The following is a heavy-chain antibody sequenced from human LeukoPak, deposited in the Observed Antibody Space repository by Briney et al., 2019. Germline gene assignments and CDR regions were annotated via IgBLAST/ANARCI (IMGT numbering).Heavy chain of an antibody. V-gene: IGHV3-33*08. CDR1: GFTFSSYG. J-gene: IGHJ4*02. D-gene: IGHD4-17*01. Sequence: PGGSLRLSCAASGFTFSSYGMHWVRQAPGKGLEWVAVISYDGSNKYYADSLKGRFTISRDNSKNTLDLQMNSLRADDTAVYYCARAGNYYGDYDFWGQGTLVTVSS. CDR2: ISYDGSNK. CDR3: ARAGNYYGDYDF.